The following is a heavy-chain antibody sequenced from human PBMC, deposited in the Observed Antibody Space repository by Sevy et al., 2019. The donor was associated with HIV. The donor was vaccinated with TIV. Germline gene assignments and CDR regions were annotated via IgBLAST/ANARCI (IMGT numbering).Heavy chain of an antibody. V-gene: IGHV6-1*01. Sequence: SQTLSLTCAISGDSVSSNNAAWNWIRQSPSRGLEWLGRTFYRSNWFNDYAVSVKGRITINLDTSKNQLSLQLTSVTPEDTAVYYWARDGLTYGGMDVWGQGTTVTVSS. D-gene: IGHD1-20*01. CDR1: GDSVSSNNAA. J-gene: IGHJ6*02. CDR3: ARDGLTYGGMDV. CDR2: TFYRSNWFN.